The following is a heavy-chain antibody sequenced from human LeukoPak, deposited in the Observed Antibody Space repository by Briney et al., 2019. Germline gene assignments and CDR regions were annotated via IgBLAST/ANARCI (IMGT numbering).Heavy chain of an antibody. J-gene: IGHJ5*02. D-gene: IGHD4-17*01. Sequence: ASVKVSCKASGYTFTGYYMHWVRQAPGQGLEWMGWINPNSGGTNYAQKFQGWVTMTRDTSTNIIYMELSSLRSEDTAVYYCAREISHDNGDYAPWGQGTLVTVSS. CDR3: AREISHDNGDYAP. CDR1: GYTFTGYY. CDR2: INPNSGGT. V-gene: IGHV1-2*04.